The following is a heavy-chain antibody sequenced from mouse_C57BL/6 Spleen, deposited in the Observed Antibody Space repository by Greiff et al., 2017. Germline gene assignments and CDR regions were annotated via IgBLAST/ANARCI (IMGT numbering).Heavy chain of an antibody. CDR1: GYTFTSYW. V-gene: IGHV1-64*01. CDR2: IHPNSGST. CDR3: ASSDYDYDYYAMDY. D-gene: IGHD2-4*01. Sequence: VQLQQPGAELVKPGASVKLSCKASGYTFTSYWMHWVKQRPGQGLEWIGMIHPNSGSTNYNEKFKSKATLTVDKSSSTAYMQLSSLTSEDSAVYYCASSDYDYDYYAMDYWGQGTSVTVSS. J-gene: IGHJ4*01.